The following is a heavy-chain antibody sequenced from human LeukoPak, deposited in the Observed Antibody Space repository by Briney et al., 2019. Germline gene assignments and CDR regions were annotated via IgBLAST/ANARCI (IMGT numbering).Heavy chain of an antibody. CDR2: ISGSGGRT. V-gene: IGHV3-23*01. CDR3: ASGFIYDYVWGSYRPVL. CDR1: GFTFSSYA. Sequence: GGSLRLSCAASGFTFSSYAMSWVRQAPGKGLEWVSAISGSGGRTYYADSVKGRFTISRDNSKNTLYLQMNSLRAEDTAVYYCASGFIYDYVWGSYRPVLWGQGTLVTVSS. J-gene: IGHJ4*02. D-gene: IGHD3-16*02.